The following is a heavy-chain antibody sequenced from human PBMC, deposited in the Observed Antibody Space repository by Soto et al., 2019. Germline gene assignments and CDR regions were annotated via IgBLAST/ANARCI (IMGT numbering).Heavy chain of an antibody. CDR1: GCTVSSYA. CDR2: IIPIFGTA. CDR3: ARGDCSGGSCHEKYYYYYYGMDV. J-gene: IGHJ6*01. Sequence: SVKVSCKASGCTVSSYAISCVRQAPGQVLEWMGGIIPIFGTANYAQKFQGRVTITADESTSTAYMELSSLRSEDTAVYYCARGDCSGGSCHEKYYYYYYGMDVWG. D-gene: IGHD2-15*01. V-gene: IGHV1-69*13.